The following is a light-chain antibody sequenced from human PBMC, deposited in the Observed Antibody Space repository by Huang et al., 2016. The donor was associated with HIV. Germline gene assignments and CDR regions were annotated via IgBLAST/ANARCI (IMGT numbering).Light chain of an antibody. V-gene: IGKV2-30*01. CDR3: MQGTHWPGT. CDR1: QSLVSNDGDIY. CDR2: LMS. J-gene: IGKJ1*01. Sequence: DVVMTPFPLSLPVTLGQPASIFCKSRQSLVSNDGDIYLNWIQQRPGQSPRRRIYLMSKRDSGVPDRVSGSGAGTLFALRINRVEAEDGAIYYCMQGTHWPGTFGQGTNLEI.